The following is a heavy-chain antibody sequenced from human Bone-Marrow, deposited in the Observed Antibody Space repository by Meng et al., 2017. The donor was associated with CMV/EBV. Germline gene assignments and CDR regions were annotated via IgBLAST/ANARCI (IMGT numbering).Heavy chain of an antibody. V-gene: IGHV3-30*04. CDR3: ASRTAAGSIYYYYGMDV. CDR1: GFTFSNYA. J-gene: IGHJ6*02. D-gene: IGHD6-13*01. CDR2: ISYDGSNK. Sequence: GGSLRLSCAASGFTFSNYAAHWVRQAPGKGLEWVAVISYDGSNKYYGDSVKGRFTISRDNSKNTLYLQMSSLRPEDTAVYYCASRTAAGSIYYYYGMDVWGQGTTVTVSS.